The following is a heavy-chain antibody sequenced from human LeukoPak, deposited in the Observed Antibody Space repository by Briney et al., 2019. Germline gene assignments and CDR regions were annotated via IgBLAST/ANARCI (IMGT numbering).Heavy chain of an antibody. V-gene: IGHV3-30*02. Sequence: PGGSLRLSCAASGFTFSSYGMHWVRQAPGKGLEWVAFIRYDGSNKYYADSVKGRFTISRDNSKNTLYLQMNSLGAEDTAVYYCAKDEGYSYGLGSVYWGQGTLVTVSS. CDR2: IRYDGSNK. CDR3: AKDEGYSYGLGSVY. J-gene: IGHJ4*02. CDR1: GFTFSSYG. D-gene: IGHD6-13*01.